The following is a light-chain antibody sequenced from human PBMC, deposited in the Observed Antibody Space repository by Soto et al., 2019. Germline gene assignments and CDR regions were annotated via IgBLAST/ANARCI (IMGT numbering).Light chain of an antibody. CDR1: QNISIF. J-gene: IGKJ2*01. CDR2: GAS. Sequence: DIQLTPSPSSLSASVGDRVTITCRASQNISIFLNWYQQKPGKAPYLLIFGASSLQSGVPSRFSGSGSGTDFTLAIRSLQPDXXATYYXQQSYSTPYTFGQGARLETK. CDR3: QQSYSTPYT. V-gene: IGKV1-39*01.